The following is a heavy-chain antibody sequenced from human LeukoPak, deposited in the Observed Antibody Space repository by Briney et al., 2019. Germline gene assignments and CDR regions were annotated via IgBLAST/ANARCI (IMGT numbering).Heavy chain of an antibody. V-gene: IGHV3-43*01. Sequence: GGSLRLSCAASGFKFKDYTMHWVRLGPGKGPEWVSLVTGSDETDYVDSVKGRFTTSRDNSKNSLWLQMNSLRTEDTAFYYCAKDLGGYTGFDYWGQGTLVTVSS. D-gene: IGHD5-18*01. CDR3: AKDLGGYTGFDY. CDR2: VTGSDET. J-gene: IGHJ4*02. CDR1: GFKFKDYT.